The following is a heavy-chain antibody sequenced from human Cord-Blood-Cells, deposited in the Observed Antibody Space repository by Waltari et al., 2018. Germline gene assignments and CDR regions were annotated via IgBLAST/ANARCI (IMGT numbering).Heavy chain of an antibody. J-gene: IGHJ5*02. CDR2: IYYSGST. CDR1: GGSIRRPY. CDR3: ASSRVEYSSSSGWFDP. D-gene: IGHD6-6*01. V-gene: IGHV4-59*11. Sequence: QVQLQESGPGLVKPSATLSLTCTVSGGSIRRPYRSWLRLPPGKGLEWIGYIYYSGSTNYNPSLKSRVTISVDTSKNQFSLKLSSVTAADTAVYYCASSRVEYSSSSGWFDPWGQGTLVTVSS.